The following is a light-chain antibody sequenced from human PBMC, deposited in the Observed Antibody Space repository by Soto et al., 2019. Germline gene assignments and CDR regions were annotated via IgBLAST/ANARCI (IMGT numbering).Light chain of an antibody. CDR2: EVS. J-gene: IGLJ1*01. CDR1: SSDVGGYKF. CDR3: SSYAGSNNYV. V-gene: IGLV2-8*01. Sequence: QSVLTQPPSASGSPGQSVTISCTGTSSDVGGYKFVSWYQQHPGKAPKLIIYEVSKRPSGVPDRFSGSKSGNTASLTVSGLQAEDEADYYCSSYAGSNNYVFGTGTKLTVL.